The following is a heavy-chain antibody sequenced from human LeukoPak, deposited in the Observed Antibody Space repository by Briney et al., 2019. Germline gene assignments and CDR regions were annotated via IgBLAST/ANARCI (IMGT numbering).Heavy chain of an antibody. Sequence: GSLRLSCAASGFTFSSYSMNWVRQAPGKGLEWVSSISSSSSYIYYADSVKGRFTISRDNAKNSLYLQMNSLRAEDTAVYYCAIGRRGGASPLDYWGQGTLVTVSS. CDR1: GFTFSSYS. D-gene: IGHD1-26*01. J-gene: IGHJ4*02. CDR3: AIGRRGGASPLDY. V-gene: IGHV3-21*01. CDR2: ISSSSSYI.